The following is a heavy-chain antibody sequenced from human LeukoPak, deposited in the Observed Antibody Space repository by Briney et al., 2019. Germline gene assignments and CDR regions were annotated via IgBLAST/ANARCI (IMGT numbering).Heavy chain of an antibody. CDR3: ARCTSTTCYNFDY. Sequence: SSETLSLTCTASGGSISSSSYYWGWIRQPPGRGLEWIGSIYYSGSTYYNPSLKSRVTISVDTSKNQFSLKLNSVTAADTAVYYCARCTSTTCYNFDYWGQGTLVTVSS. V-gene: IGHV4-39*07. CDR1: GGSISSSSYY. CDR2: IYYSGST. D-gene: IGHD2-2*02. J-gene: IGHJ4*02.